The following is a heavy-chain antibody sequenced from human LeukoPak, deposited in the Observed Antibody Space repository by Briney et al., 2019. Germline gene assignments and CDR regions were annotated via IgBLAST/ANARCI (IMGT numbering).Heavy chain of an antibody. CDR1: GFTFSNYW. CDR2: IKEDGIEK. V-gene: IGHV3-7*01. CDR3: ARLRVLAFDI. J-gene: IGHJ3*02. D-gene: IGHD2/OR15-2a*01. Sequence: HPGGSLRLSCAASGFTFSNYWMSWVRQAPGKGLEWVANIKEDGIEKYYVDSVKGRFTISRDNAKNSLYLQMNSLRAEDTAVYYCARLRVLAFDIWGQGTMVTVSS.